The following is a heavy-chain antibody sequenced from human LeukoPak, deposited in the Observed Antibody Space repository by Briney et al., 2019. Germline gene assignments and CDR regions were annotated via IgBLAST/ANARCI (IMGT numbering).Heavy chain of an antibody. CDR2: INPNSGGT. V-gene: IGHV1-2*02. CDR1: GYTFTDYY. CDR3: ARVYGDHYGSGVIDY. D-gene: IGHD3-10*01. Sequence: SVKVSCKASGYTFTDYYMHWVRQAPGQGLEWMGWINPNSGGTNYAQKSQGRVTMTRDTSISTAYMELSRLRSDDTAVYYCARVYGDHYGSGVIDYWGQGTLVTVSS. J-gene: IGHJ4*02.